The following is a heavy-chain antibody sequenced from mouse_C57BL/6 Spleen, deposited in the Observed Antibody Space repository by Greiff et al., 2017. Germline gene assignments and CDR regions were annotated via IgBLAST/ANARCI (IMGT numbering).Heavy chain of an antibody. CDR1: GFTFSSYA. CDR3: ARRSSSGYFDY. CDR2: ISDGGSYT. V-gene: IGHV5-4*03. D-gene: IGHD3-1*01. Sequence: EVKLVASGGGLVKPGGSLTLSCAASGFTFSSYARSWVRQTPEKRLEWVATISDGGSYTYYPDNVKGRFTISRDNAKNNLYLQMSHLKSEDTAMYYCARRSSSGYFDYWGQGTTLTVSS. J-gene: IGHJ2*01.